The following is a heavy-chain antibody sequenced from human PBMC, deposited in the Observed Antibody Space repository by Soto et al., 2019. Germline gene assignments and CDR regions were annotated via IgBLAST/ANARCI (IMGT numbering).Heavy chain of an antibody. J-gene: IGHJ4*02. CDR2: IIPIFGTA. V-gene: IGHV1-69*13. D-gene: IGHD5-12*01. Sequence: SVKVSCKASGGTFSRYAISWVRQAPGQGLEWMGGIIPIFGTANYAQKFQGRVTITADESTSTAYMELSSLRSEDTAVYYCARSRINSGYDSPDYWGQGPLVTVSS. CDR3: ARSRINSGYDSPDY. CDR1: GGTFSRYA.